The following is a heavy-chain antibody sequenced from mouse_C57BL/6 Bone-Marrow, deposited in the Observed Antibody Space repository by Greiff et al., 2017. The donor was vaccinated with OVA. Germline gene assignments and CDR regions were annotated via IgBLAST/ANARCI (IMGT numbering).Heavy chain of an antibody. Sequence: VQLQQSGAELVRPGASVTLSCKASGYTFTDYEMHWVKQTPVHGLEWIGAIDPETGGTAYNQKFKGKATLTADKSSSTAYMELRSLTSEDSAVCYCRRKDYWGQGTTLTVSS. CDR3: RRKDY. CDR1: GYTFTDYE. V-gene: IGHV1-15*01. J-gene: IGHJ2*01. CDR2: IDPETGGT.